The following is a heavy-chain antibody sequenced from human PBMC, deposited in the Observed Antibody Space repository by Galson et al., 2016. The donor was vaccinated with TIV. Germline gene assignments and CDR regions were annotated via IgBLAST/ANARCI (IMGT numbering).Heavy chain of an antibody. J-gene: IGHJ4*02. V-gene: IGHV3-23*01. D-gene: IGHD2-15*01. CDR2: ISGRGGRT. Sequence: LRLSCAASGFTFTSHATGWVRQAPGKGLEWVSGISGRGGRTYYADSVTGRFTISRDNSKNTLSLALNSLRAEDTAVYYCAISPGYCSGASCYVNVFDYWGQGTLVTVSS. CDR3: AISPGYCSGASCYVNVFDY. CDR1: GFTFTSHA.